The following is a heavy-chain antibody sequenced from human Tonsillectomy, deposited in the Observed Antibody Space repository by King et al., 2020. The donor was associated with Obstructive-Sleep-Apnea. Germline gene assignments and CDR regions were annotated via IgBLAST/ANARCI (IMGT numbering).Heavy chain of an antibody. CDR1: GGSISSGGYY. D-gene: IGHD3-10*01. CDR3: ARDRGPEDYYYGMDV. V-gene: IGHV4-31*03. Sequence: VQLQESGPGLVKPSQTLSLTCTVSGGSISSGGYYWSWIRQHPGKGLEWIGYIYYSGSTYYNPSLKSRFTITVETSKNQFALKLSSVTAADTAVYYCARDRGPEDYYYGMDVWGHGTTFTVSS. J-gene: IGHJ6*02. CDR2: IYYSGST.